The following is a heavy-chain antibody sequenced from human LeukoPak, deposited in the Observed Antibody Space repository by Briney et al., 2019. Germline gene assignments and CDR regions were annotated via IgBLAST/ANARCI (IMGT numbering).Heavy chain of an antibody. CDR3: ARPVVGATTSWFDP. D-gene: IGHD1-26*01. Sequence: ASVKVSCKASGGTFSSYAISWVRQAPGQGLEWMGWISAYNGNTNYAQKLQGRVTMTTDTSTSTAYMELRSLRSDDTAVYYRARPVVGATTSWFDPWGQGTLVTVSS. CDR2: ISAYNGNT. V-gene: IGHV1-18*01. J-gene: IGHJ5*02. CDR1: GGTFSSYA.